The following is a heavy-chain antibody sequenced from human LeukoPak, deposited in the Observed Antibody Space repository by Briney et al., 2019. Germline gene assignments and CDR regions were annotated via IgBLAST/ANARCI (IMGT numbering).Heavy chain of an antibody. V-gene: IGHV3-23*01. D-gene: IGHD3-16*01. J-gene: IGHJ3*02. CDR3: AKDIGLYDYVWGSYDSSAFDI. CDR2: VSGSGDST. Sequence: EPGGSLRLSCAASGFTFSNYAMSWVRQAPGKGLEWVSLVSGSGDSTDYADSVKGRFTISRDNSKNTLYLQMNSLRVEDTALYYCAKDIGLYDYVWGSYDSSAFDIWGQGTMVTVSS. CDR1: GFTFSNYA.